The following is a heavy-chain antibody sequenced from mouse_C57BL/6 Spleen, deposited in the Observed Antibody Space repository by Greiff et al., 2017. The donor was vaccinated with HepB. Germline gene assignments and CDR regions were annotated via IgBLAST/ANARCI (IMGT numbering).Heavy chain of an antibody. Sequence: QVHVKQSGAELVKPVASVKMSCKASGYTFTTYPIEWMKQNHGKSLEWIGNFHPYNDDTKYNEKFKGKATLTVEKSSSTVYLELSRLTSDDSAVYYCATTVRGAMDYWGQGTSVTVSS. CDR1: GYTFTTYP. CDR3: ATTVRGAMDY. V-gene: IGHV1-47*01. D-gene: IGHD1-1*01. CDR2: FHPYNDDT. J-gene: IGHJ4*01.